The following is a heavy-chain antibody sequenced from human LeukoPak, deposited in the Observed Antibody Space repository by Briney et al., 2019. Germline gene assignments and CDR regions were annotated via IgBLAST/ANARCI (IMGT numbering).Heavy chain of an antibody. D-gene: IGHD2/OR15-2a*01. CDR1: GFTFNVYD. J-gene: IGHJ4*02. Sequence: PGRSLRLSCAASGFTFNVYDMHWVRQAPGKGLEWVATILYDGINKNYADSVKGRFTISRDNSKNTLDLQMDSLRAEDTAVYYCAKDPYCNSINCVYWGPGTLVTVSS. V-gene: IGHV3-30*18. CDR2: ILYDGINK. CDR3: AKDPYCNSINCVY.